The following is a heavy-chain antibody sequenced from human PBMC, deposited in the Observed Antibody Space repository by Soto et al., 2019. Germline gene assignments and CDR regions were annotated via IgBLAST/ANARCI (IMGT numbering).Heavy chain of an antibody. CDR3: ASPTQGYYDSSGYYFDY. Sequence: RGAPRPSRAGSGVTPRTKYMIGGRPGPGKGLEWVSVIYSGGSTYYADSVKGRFTISRDNSKNTLYLQMNSLRAEDTAVYYCASPTQGYYDSSGYYFDYWGQGTLVTVSS. CDR1: GVTPRTKY. D-gene: IGHD3-22*01. V-gene: IGHV3-66*01. J-gene: IGHJ4*02. CDR2: IYSGGST.